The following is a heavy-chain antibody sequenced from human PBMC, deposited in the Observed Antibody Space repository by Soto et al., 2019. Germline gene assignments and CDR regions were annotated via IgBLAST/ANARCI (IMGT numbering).Heavy chain of an antibody. J-gene: IGHJ4*02. D-gene: IGHD2-8*02. Sequence: DVQLVESGGGLVKPGGSLRLSCVASGFTFTSYSMLWVRQPPGKGLEWVSSISSDHNYIYYADSVKGRFTISRDNAKNALYLQMISLRAEDTAVYYCARGRTCTGATGYGGGDYWGQGALVTVSS. CDR1: GFTFTSYS. V-gene: IGHV3-21*02. CDR2: ISSDHNYI. CDR3: ARGRTCTGATGYGGGDY.